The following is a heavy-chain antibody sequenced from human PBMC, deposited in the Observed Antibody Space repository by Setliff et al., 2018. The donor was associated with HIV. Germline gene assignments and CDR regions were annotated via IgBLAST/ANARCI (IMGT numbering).Heavy chain of an antibody. CDR3: ATFYNSGSLTSFDY. Sequence: VASVKVSCKVSGYTLAELSMHWVRQAPGKGLEWMGGFDPEDGETIYAQKFQGRVSMTEEKSTDTAYMELSSLRSDDTAVYYCATFYNSGSLTSFDYWGQGTVVTVSS. D-gene: IGHD3-10*01. CDR2: FDPEDGET. J-gene: IGHJ4*02. CDR1: GYTLAELS. V-gene: IGHV1-24*01.